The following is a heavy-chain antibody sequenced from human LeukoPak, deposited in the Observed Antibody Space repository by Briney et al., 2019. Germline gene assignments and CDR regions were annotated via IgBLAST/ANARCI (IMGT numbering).Heavy chain of an antibody. CDR2: ISSSSSYI. CDR3: ARDKRVTMIVENDY. CDR1: GFTFSSYS. J-gene: IGHJ4*02. D-gene: IGHD3-22*01. V-gene: IGHV3-21*01. Sequence: PGGSLRLSCAASGFTFSSYSMNWVRQAPGKGLEWVSSISSSSSYIYYADSVKGRFTISRDNAKNSLYLQMNSLRAEDTAVYYCARDKRVTMIVENDYWGQGTLVAVSS.